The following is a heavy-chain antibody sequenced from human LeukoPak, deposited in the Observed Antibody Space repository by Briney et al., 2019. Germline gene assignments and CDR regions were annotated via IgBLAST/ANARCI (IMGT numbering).Heavy chain of an antibody. V-gene: IGHV1-18*01. CDR2: IDTYSGKT. CDR1: GYTYTTDG. J-gene: IGHJ5*02. CDR3: ARDRGIAEADSFDP. Sequence: ASVKVSCKASGYTYTTDGISWVRQAPGQGLEWMGWIDTYSGKTNYAQKFQGRVTMTSDTSTSTAYMELMSLGSDDTAVYYCARDRGIAEADSFDPWGQGTLVTVSS. D-gene: IGHD6-13*01.